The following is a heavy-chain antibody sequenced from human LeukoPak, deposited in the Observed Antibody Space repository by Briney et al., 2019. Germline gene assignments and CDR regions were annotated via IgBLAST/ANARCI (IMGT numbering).Heavy chain of an antibody. CDR2: ISGSGGST. J-gene: IGHJ6*02. CDR3: AKSAIRLLWFGEAGMDV. CDR1: GFTFSSYA. V-gene: IGHV3-23*01. Sequence: QAGGSLRLSCAASGFTFSSYAMSWVRQAPGKGLEWVSAISGSGGSTYYADSVKGRFTISRDNSKNTLYLQMNSLRAEDTAVYYCAKSAIRLLWFGEAGMDVWGQGTTVTVSS. D-gene: IGHD3-10*01.